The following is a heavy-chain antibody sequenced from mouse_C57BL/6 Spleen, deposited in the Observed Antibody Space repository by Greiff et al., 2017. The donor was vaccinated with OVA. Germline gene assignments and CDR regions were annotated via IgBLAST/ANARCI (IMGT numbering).Heavy chain of an antibody. CDR2: IYPGSGNT. CDR3: ARSGSSYGEAY. V-gene: IGHV1-76*01. CDR1: GYTFTDYY. D-gene: IGHD1-1*01. Sequence: QVQLQQSGAELVRPGASVKLSCKASGYTFTDYYINWVKQRPGQGLEWIARIYPGSGNTAYNEKFKGKATLTAEKSSSTAYMQLSSLTSEDSAVKFCARSGSSYGEAYWGQGTLVTVSA. J-gene: IGHJ3*01.